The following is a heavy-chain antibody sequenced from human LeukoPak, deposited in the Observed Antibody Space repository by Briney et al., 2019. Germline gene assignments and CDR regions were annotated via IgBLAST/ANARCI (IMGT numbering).Heavy chain of an antibody. CDR3: ARDKDGISYGSGSYPRSAFDI. CDR2: INPSGGST. D-gene: IGHD3-10*01. J-gene: IGHJ3*02. CDR1: GYTFTSYY. Sequence: ASVKVSCKASGYTFTSYYMHWVRQAPGQGLEWMGIINPSGGSTSYAQKFQGRVTMTRDTSTSTVYMELSSLRSEDTAVYYCARDKDGISYGSGSYPRSAFDIWGQGTMVTVSS. V-gene: IGHV1-46*01.